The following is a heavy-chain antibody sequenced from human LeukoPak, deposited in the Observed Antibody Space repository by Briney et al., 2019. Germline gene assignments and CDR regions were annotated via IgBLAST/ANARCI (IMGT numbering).Heavy chain of an antibody. Sequence: SETLSLTCTVSGGSISSYYWSWIRQPPGKGLEWIGYIYYSGSTNYNPSLKSRVTISVDTSKNQFSLKLSSVTAADTAVYYCARDEIAYSNDYWGQGTLVTVSS. CDR2: IYYSGST. CDR1: GGSISSYY. D-gene: IGHD6-13*01. CDR3: ARDEIAYSNDY. J-gene: IGHJ4*02. V-gene: IGHV4-59*01.